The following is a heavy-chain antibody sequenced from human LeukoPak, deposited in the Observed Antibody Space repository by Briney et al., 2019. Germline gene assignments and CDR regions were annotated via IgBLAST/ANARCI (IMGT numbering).Heavy chain of an antibody. Sequence: GGSLRLSCAASGFTFNNYAMSWVRRAPVRGLEWVSSLRGNGDTFYADSVKGRFTLSRDDSRNTVYLQLNNLRVEDTAVYYCAKASWASNADAVWWGQGTLVTVSS. CDR3: AKASWASNADAVW. J-gene: IGHJ4*02. V-gene: IGHV3-23*01. CDR1: GFTFNNYA. D-gene: IGHD1-1*01. CDR2: LRGNGDT.